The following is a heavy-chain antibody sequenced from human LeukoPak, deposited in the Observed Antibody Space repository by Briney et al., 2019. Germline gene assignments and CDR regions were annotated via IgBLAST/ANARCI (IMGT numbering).Heavy chain of an antibody. CDR1: GFTFSKAW. CDR3: AKAFLDYDFWSGYYWYFDY. Sequence: GGSLRLSCAVSGFTFSKAWMSWVRQAPGKGLEWVSTISGSGDSTYYADSVKGRFTISRDNSKNTLYLQMNSLRAEDTAVYYCAKAFLDYDFWSGYYWYFDYWGQGTLVTVSS. CDR2: ISGSGDST. J-gene: IGHJ4*02. V-gene: IGHV3-23*01. D-gene: IGHD3-3*01.